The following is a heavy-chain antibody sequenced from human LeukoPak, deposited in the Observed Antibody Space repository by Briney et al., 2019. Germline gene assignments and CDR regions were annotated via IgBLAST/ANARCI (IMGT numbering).Heavy chain of an antibody. J-gene: IGHJ4*02. V-gene: IGHV1-2*06. CDR2: INPNYGGT. D-gene: IGHD6-13*01. CDR1: GYIFTGYY. CDR3: TRSSIIAAAGPYYFDY. Sequence: ASVKVSCKASGYIFTGYYIHWVRQAPGQGLEWMGRINPNYGGTSYAQRFQGRVTMTSDTSINTAYMELSRLTSDDTALYYCTRSSIIAAAGPYYFDYWGQGTLVTVSS.